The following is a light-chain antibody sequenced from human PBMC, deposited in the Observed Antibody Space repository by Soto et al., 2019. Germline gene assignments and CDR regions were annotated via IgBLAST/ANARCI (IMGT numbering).Light chain of an antibody. CDR3: RHYNTYSPPYT. CDR2: KAS. Sequence: DVQMTQFPSTLSESVGDRVTITCRASQSISYWLAWYQQKPGKAPNLLIYKASSLESGVPSRFSGSGSGTEFTLTITNLQPDDFATYYCRHYNTYSPPYTFGQGTKLEIK. J-gene: IGKJ2*01. V-gene: IGKV1-5*03. CDR1: QSISYW.